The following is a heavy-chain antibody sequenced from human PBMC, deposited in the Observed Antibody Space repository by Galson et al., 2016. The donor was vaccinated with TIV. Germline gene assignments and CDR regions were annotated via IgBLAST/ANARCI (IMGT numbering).Heavy chain of an antibody. V-gene: IGHV3-23*01. CDR3: RKVPSSGFSYYYGLDV. Sequence: SLRLSCAASGFTFSIFAMTWVRQAPGMGLEWVSAISGGGGSTYYADSVKGRFTVSRDNSKNTLFLQMNSLRAEDTAVYYCRKVPSSGFSYYYGLDVWGQGTTVTFSS. D-gene: IGHD3-22*01. CDR2: ISGGGGST. J-gene: IGHJ6*02. CDR1: GFTFSIFA.